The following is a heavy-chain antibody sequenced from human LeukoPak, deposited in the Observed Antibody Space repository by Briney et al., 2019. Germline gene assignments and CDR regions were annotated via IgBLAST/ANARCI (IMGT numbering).Heavy chain of an antibody. CDR1: SGSISSYY. CDR2: IYYSGST. D-gene: IGHD6-6*01. Sequence: SETLSLTCTVSSGSISSYYWSWIRQPPGKGLEWIGYIYYSGSTYYNPSLKSRVTISVDTSKNQFSLKLSSVTAADTAVYYCARASHGWYFDLWGRGTLVTVSS. CDR3: ARASHGWYFDL. V-gene: IGHV4-59*12. J-gene: IGHJ2*01.